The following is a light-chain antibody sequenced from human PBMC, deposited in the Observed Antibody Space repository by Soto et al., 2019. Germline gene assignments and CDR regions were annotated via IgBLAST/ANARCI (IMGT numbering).Light chain of an antibody. V-gene: IGLV2-23*02. CDR3: CSSGGSPTYV. J-gene: IGLJ1*01. CDR1: SSNVGSDKL. Sequence: QSVLTQPSSVSGSPGQSITISCTGTSSNVGSDKLVSWYQQHPCKAPKLMIFEVNKRPSGVSNRFSGSKSGNTASLTISGLKVEDEADYYCCSSGGSPTYVFGTGTKVTVL. CDR2: EVN.